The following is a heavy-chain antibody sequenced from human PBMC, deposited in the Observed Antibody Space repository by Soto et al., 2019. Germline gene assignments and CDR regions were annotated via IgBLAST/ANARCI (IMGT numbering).Heavy chain of an antibody. D-gene: IGHD3-9*01. J-gene: IGHJ6*01. CDR2: VSSSGNT. CDR3: ARAYYEILTRSYVLDV. Sequence: SETLSLTCTVSGDSLGNYYWFWIRQPVGKGLEWIGRVSSSGNTNANPTLNSRATMSIDTSKNQFSLRLRSVTAADTAVYYCARAYYEILTRSYVLDVWGQGSTLTLPS. CDR1: GDSLGNYY. V-gene: IGHV4-4*07.